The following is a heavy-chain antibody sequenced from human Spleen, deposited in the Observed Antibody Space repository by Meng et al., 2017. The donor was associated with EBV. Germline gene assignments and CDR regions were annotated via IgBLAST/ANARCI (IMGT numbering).Heavy chain of an antibody. CDR3: ARGEVVITASRRSFDY. Sequence: QVQLVQSGAEVKKPGASVKASCKASGYSFISYGITWVRQAPGQGLEWVGWINTYNGDTKYAQKLQGRVTMSTDTSTGTAYMELRSLRSDDTAVYYCARGEVVITASRRSFDYWGQGTPGTVSS. CDR2: INTYNGDT. D-gene: IGHD3-22*01. V-gene: IGHV1-18*01. CDR1: GYSFISYG. J-gene: IGHJ4*02.